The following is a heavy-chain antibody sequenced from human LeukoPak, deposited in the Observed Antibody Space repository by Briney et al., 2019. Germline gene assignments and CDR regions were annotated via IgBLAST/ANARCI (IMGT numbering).Heavy chain of an antibody. D-gene: IGHD5-18*01. CDR2: FYNGINT. Sequence: GGSLRLSCAAAGLTVSSNYMTWVRQVPGEGLEWVSVFYNGINTYYADSVKGRFTTSRDNSKNTLYLQMNSLRVEDTAVYFCARVGSGNTYVYAGYWGQGTLVTVSS. CDR1: GLTVSSNY. V-gene: IGHV3-66*01. J-gene: IGHJ4*02. CDR3: ARVGSGNTYVYAGY.